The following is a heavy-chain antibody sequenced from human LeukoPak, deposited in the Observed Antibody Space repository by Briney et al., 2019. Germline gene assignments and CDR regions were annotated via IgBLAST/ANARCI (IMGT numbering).Heavy chain of an antibody. Sequence: GGSLRLSCAASGFTFSSYGMSWVRQAPGKGLEWGSAISGSGDSTYYADSVKGRFTISRDNSKNTLYLQMNSLRAEDTAVYYCARVDPAAAGVDYWGQGTLVTVSS. CDR1: GFTFSSYG. J-gene: IGHJ4*02. V-gene: IGHV3-23*01. D-gene: IGHD6-13*01. CDR3: ARVDPAAAGVDY. CDR2: ISGSGDST.